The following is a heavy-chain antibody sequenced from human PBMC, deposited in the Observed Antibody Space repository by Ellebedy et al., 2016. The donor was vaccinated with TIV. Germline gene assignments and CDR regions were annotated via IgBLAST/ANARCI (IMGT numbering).Heavy chain of an antibody. V-gene: IGHV3-74*01. CDR1: GFTFSSYW. CDR3: ARVPIVVVTALNWFDP. J-gene: IGHJ5*02. CDR2: INSDGSST. Sequence: GGSLRLPXAASGFTFSSYWMHWVRQAPGKGLVWVSRINSDGSSTSYADSVKGRFTISRDNAKNTLYLQMNSLRAEDTAVYYCARVPIVVVTALNWFDPWGQGTLVTVSS. D-gene: IGHD2-21*02.